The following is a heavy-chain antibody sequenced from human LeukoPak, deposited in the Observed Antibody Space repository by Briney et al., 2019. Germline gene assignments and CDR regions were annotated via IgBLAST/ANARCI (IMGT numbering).Heavy chain of an antibody. CDR3: ARWFGEGGYYYYMDV. J-gene: IGHJ6*03. V-gene: IGHV4-4*07. CDR1: GGSISNYC. CDR2: IFTSGNT. D-gene: IGHD3-10*01. Sequence: SETLSLTCTISGGSISNYCWSWIRQPAGKGLEWIGRIFTSGNTNYNPSLKSRVTISLDTSKNQFSLKLSSVTAADTAVYYCARWFGEGGYYYYMDVWGKGTPVTISS.